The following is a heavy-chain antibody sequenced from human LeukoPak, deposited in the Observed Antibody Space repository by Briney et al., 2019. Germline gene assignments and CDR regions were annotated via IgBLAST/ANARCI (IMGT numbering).Heavy chain of an antibody. D-gene: IGHD4-23*01. CDR2: IYNSGST. CDR3: ARRGGHGGSFHY. V-gene: IGHV4-59*08. CDR1: GGSISGYD. J-gene: IGHJ4*02. Sequence: NPSETLSLTCTVSGGSISGYDWSWIRQPPGKGLEWIGYIYNSGSTNYDRFLKSRVTISVDTSKNQFSLKLSSETATDTAVYYCARRGGHGGSFHYWGQGTLVTVSS.